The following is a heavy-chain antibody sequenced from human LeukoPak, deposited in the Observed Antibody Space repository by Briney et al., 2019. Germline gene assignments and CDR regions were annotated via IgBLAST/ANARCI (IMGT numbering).Heavy chain of an antibody. CDR2: IYYSGST. Sequence: PSETLSLTCTVSGGSISSGDYYWSWIRQPPGKGLEWIGYIYYSGSTYYNPSLKSRVTISVDTSKNQFSLKLSSVTAADTAVYYCARETGEVPASTYYYYYYMDVWGKGTTVTVSS. CDR3: ARETGEVPASTYYYYYYMDV. D-gene: IGHD2-2*01. CDR1: GGSISSGDYY. J-gene: IGHJ6*03. V-gene: IGHV4-30-4*08.